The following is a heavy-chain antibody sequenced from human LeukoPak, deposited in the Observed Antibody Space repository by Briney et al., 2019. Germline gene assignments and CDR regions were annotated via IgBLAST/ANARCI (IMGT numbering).Heavy chain of an antibody. D-gene: IGHD6-19*01. CDR1: GGSISSGSYY. V-gene: IGHV4-61*02. CDR2: IYTSGST. Sequence: SQTLSLTCTVSGGSISSGSYYWSWIRQPAGKGLEWIGRIYTSGSTNYNPSLKSRVTISVDTSKNQFSLKLSSVTAADTAVYYCARTRYSSGWYLPPFDYWGQGTLVTVSS. J-gene: IGHJ4*02. CDR3: ARTRYSSGWYLPPFDY.